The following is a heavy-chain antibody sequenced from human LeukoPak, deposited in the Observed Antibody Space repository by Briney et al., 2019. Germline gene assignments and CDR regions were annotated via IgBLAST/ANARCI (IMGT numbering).Heavy chain of an antibody. J-gene: IGHJ4*02. Sequence: GGSLRLSCAASGFTFSRHAMNWVRQAPGKGLEWVSYINTDSSDIHYADSVKGLFTISRDNARNTLYLQLSSLRAEDSAVYYCARDTFQPGLIDSWGQGTLVTVSS. CDR3: ARDTFQPGLIDS. CDR2: INTDSSDI. CDR1: GFTFSRHA. V-gene: IGHV3-21*05. D-gene: IGHD2-2*01.